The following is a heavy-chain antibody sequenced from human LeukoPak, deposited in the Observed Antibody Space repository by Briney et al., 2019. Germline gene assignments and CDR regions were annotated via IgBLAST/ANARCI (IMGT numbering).Heavy chain of an antibody. CDR1: GYSINSGYY. CDR3: ARHGGIIAAAGTRAFDI. D-gene: IGHD6-13*01. Sequence: SETLSLTCTVSGYSINSGYYWSWIRQPPGKRLEWIGSIYYSGSTYSNPTLKSRLTISVDTSKNQFSLKLTSVTAADTAVYHCARHGGIIAAAGTRAFDIWGXGTMVTVSS. J-gene: IGHJ3*02. V-gene: IGHV4-38-2*02. CDR2: IYYSGST.